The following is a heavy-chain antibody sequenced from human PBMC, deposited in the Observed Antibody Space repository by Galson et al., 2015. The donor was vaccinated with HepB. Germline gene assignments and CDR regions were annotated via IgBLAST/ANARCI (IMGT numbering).Heavy chain of an antibody. CDR1: GFTFSNYP. CDR2: ISFDGSNE. D-gene: IGHD3-10*01. Sequence: SLRLSCAASGFTFSNYPMHWVRQAPGKGLEWVAIISFDGSNEYYADSVKGRFTISRDNSKNTLYLQMSSLRPEDTAVYYCARDRRTEPSFVRYSSGNYIFDYWGQGTLVTVSS. CDR3: ARDRRTEPSFVRYSSGNYIFDY. J-gene: IGHJ4*02. V-gene: IGHV3-30-3*01.